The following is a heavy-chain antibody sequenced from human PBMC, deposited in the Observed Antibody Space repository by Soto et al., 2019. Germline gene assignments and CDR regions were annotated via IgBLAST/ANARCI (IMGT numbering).Heavy chain of an antibody. CDR1: GFSVSNTY. Sequence: EVQLVESGGGLIQPGGSLRLSCAVSGFSVSNTYMSWVRQAPGKGLEWISVIYRGRATYYADSVKGRFTISRDDSRNTVYLQMNSLPTEDTAVYFCARDRSDSSRAASFDIWGQGTMVTVSS. V-gene: IGHV3-53*01. CDR2: IYRGRAT. CDR3: ARDRSDSSRAASFDI. J-gene: IGHJ3*02. D-gene: IGHD6-25*01.